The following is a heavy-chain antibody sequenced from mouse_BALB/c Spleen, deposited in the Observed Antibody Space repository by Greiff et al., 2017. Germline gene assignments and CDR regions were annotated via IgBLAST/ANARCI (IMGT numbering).Heavy chain of an antibody. J-gene: IGHJ3*01. CDR2: IYPGDGDT. Sequence: VQLQQSGPELVKPGASVKISCKASGYAFSSSWMNWVKQRPGQGLEWIGRIYPGDGDTNYNGKFKGKATLTADKSSSTAYMQLSSLTSVDSAVYFGARSGYDYDWCAYWGQGTLVTVSA. CDR1: GYAFSSSW. V-gene: IGHV1-82*01. CDR3: ARSGYDYDWCAY. D-gene: IGHD2-4*01.